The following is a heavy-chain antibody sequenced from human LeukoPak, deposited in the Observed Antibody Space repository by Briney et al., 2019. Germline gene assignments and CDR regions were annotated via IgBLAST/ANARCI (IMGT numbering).Heavy chain of an antibody. CDR2: IYYSGIT. V-gene: IGHV4-61*01. J-gene: IGHJ2*01. CDR1: GGSISDITYY. Sequence: PSETLSLTCTVSGGSISDITYYWGWIRQPPGKGLEWIGNIYYSGITNYNSSLKSRVAISVDTSKNQFSLSLSSVTAADTAVYYCARDRSVVVTANYIPWYFDLWGRGTLVTVSS. CDR3: ARDRSVVVTANYIPWYFDL. D-gene: IGHD2-21*02.